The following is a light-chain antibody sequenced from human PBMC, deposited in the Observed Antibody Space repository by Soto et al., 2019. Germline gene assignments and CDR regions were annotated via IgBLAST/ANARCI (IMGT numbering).Light chain of an antibody. CDR3: KQYNSYSET. J-gene: IGKJ1*01. Sequence: DIQMTQSPSTLSASVGDRVTITCRASQSISSWLAWYQQKPGKAPKLLIYDAFSLESGVPSRFSGSGSGTEFTLTISSLQPDDFATYYCKQYNSYSETFGQGTKVEIK. CDR2: DAF. CDR1: QSISSW. V-gene: IGKV1-5*01.